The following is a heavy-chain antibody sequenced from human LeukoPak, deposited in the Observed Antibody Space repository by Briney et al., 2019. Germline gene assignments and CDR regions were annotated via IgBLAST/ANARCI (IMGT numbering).Heavy chain of an antibody. Sequence: GSLRLTCAASGFTFSSYSMNWVRQAPGKGPEWVSSISSSSGYIYYADSVKGRVTISRDNAKNSLYLQMNSLRAEDTAVYFCARDTKQLTSYYYYYGMDVWGQGTTVTVSS. CDR1: GFTFSSYS. J-gene: IGHJ6*02. CDR2: ISSSSGYI. V-gene: IGHV3-21*01. CDR3: ARDTKQLTSYYYYYGMDV. D-gene: IGHD6-13*01.